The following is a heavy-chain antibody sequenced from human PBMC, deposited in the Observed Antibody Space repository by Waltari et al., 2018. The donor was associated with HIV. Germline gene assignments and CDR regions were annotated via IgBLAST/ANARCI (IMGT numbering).Heavy chain of an antibody. V-gene: IGHV3-33*01. J-gene: IGHJ4*02. Sequence: QVQLVESGGGVVQPGRSLRLSCAASGFTFSNFAMHWVRQAPGKGLEGVAVIWYDGDNKYYADSVKGRFTISRDNSKNTLYLQMNSLRVEDTAVYYCARGGYYYDISGYYHYWGQGTLVTVSS. D-gene: IGHD3-22*01. CDR3: ARGGYYYDISGYYHY. CDR2: IWYDGDNK. CDR1: GFTFSNFA.